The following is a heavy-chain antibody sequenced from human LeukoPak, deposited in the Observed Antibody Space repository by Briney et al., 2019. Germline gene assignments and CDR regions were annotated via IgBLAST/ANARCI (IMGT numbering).Heavy chain of an antibody. CDR2: IYYSGTS. Sequence: PSETLSLTCTVSGGSISSSSYYWGWIRQPPGKGLEWIGYIYYSGTSYYNPSLKSRVTITVDTSKNRFYLKVSSVTAADTAIYYCARFTSNGIDYWGQGTLVTVSS. V-gene: IGHV4-39*07. CDR1: GGSISSSSYY. CDR3: ARFTSNGIDY. J-gene: IGHJ4*02. D-gene: IGHD2-8*01.